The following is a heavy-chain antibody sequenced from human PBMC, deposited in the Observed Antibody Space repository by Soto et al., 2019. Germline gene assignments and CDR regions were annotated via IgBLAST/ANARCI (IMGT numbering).Heavy chain of an antibody. CDR1: GASISSYY. D-gene: IGHD1-26*01. V-gene: IGHV4-59*01. J-gene: IGHJ4*02. CDR3: ARESGSYDPLDY. Sequence: SETLSLTCTVSGASISSYYWSWIRQPPGKGLEWIGYIYYSGSTNYNPSLKSRVTISVDTSKNQFSLKLSSVTAADTAVYYCARESGSYDPLDYWGQGXLVTVSS. CDR2: IYYSGST.